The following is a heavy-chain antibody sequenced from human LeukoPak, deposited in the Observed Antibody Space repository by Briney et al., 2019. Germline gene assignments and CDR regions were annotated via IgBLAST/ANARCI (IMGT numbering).Heavy chain of an antibody. CDR2: IKQDGSEK. CDR1: GFTFSSYW. J-gene: IGHJ3*02. CDR3: AXARAPVTRISSFDI. Sequence: GGSLRLSCAASGFTFSSYWMSWVRQAPGKGLEWVANIKQDGSEKYYVDSVKGRFTISRDNAKNSLYLQMNSLRAEDTALYYCAXARAPVTRISSFDIWGQGTMVTVSS. D-gene: IGHD4-17*01. V-gene: IGHV3-7*03.